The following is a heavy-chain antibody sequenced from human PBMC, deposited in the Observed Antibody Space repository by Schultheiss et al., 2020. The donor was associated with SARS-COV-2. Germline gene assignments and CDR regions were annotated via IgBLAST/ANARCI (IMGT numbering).Heavy chain of an antibody. CDR1: GFTFSSYS. D-gene: IGHD6-19*01. Sequence: GGSLRLSCAASGFTFSSYSMNWVRQAPGKGLEWVSSISSSSSYIYYADSVKGRFTISRDNAKNSLYLQMNSLRAEDTAVYYCARVGEGHYSRGWFDYWGQGTLVTVSS. V-gene: IGHV3-21*04. J-gene: IGHJ4*02. CDR2: ISSSSSYI. CDR3: ARVGEGHYSRGWFDY.